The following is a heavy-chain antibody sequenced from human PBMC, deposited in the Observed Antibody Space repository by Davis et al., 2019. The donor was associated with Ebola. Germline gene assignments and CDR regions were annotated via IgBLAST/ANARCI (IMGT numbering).Heavy chain of an antibody. V-gene: IGHV4-39*01. CDR3: ARGYWHFDL. CDR1: GGSISSSSYY. Sequence: MPSETLSLTCTVSGGSISSSSYYWGWIRQPPGKGLEWIGTIYYSGTTYYNPSLKSRLTISVDTSKNQFSLKLSSVTAADTAVYYCARGYWHFDLWGRGTLVTVSS. J-gene: IGHJ2*01. CDR2: IYYSGTT.